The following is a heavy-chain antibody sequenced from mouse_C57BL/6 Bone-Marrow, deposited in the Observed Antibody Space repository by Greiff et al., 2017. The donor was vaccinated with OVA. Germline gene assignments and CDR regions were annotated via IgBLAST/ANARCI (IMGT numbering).Heavy chain of an antibody. CDR1: GYTFTSYG. J-gene: IGHJ2*01. Sequence: QVQLQQSGAELARPGASVKLSCKASGYTFTSYGISWVKQRTGQGLEWIGEIYPRSGTTYYNEKFKGKATLTADNSSSTVYMELRSVESEDSAVYFCASSNPGGGYWGQGTTLTVSS. CDR3: ASSNPGGGY. V-gene: IGHV1-81*01. CDR2: IYPRSGTT.